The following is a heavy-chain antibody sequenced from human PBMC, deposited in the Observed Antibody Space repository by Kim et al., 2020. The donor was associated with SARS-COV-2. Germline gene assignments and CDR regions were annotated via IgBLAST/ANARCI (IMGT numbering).Heavy chain of an antibody. J-gene: IGHJ4*02. CDR2: IYYSGST. Sequence: SETLSLTCSVSGGSISSYYWSWIRQPPGKGLEWIGYIYYSGSTNYNPSLQSRVTISVDTSKNQFSLKLSSVTAADTAVYYCARGGGDYFDYWGQGPLVTV. CDR1: GGSISSYY. D-gene: IGHD4-17*01. CDR3: ARGGGDYFDY. V-gene: IGHV4-59*01.